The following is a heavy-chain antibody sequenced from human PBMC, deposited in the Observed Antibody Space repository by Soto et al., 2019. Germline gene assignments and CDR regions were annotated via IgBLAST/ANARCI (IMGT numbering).Heavy chain of an antibody. V-gene: IGHV4-34*01. J-gene: IGHJ4*02. CDR3: ARGSVAATRDYSVWVPLPDFWNKNYFDY. D-gene: IGHD2-15*01. CDR2: INHSGST. Sequence: TSETLSLTCAVYGGSFSGYYWSWLRQPPGKGLEWIGEINHSGSTNYNPSLKSRVTISVDTSKNQSSLKLSSVTAADTAVYYCARGSVAATRDYSVWVPLPDFWNKNYFDYWGQGTLVTVSS. CDR1: GGSFSGYY.